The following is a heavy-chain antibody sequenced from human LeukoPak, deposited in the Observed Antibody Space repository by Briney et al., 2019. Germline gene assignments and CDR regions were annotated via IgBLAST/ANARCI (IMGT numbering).Heavy chain of an antibody. CDR2: IYSSGST. Sequence: PSETLSPTCTVSGGSISSYYWSWIRQAPGKGLEWIGYIYSSGSTNYNPSLKSRVTISVDTSKKQFSLKLSSVTAADTAVYYCARSECSGGSCSFNYWGQGTLVTVSS. CDR3: ARSECSGGSCSFNY. CDR1: GGSISSYY. V-gene: IGHV4-59*08. D-gene: IGHD2-15*01. J-gene: IGHJ4*02.